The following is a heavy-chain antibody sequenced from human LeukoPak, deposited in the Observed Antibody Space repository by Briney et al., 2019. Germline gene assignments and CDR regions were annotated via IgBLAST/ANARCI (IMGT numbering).Heavy chain of an antibody. V-gene: IGHV3-7*01. CDR1: GFTFSNYW. CDR2: IKQDGSEM. J-gene: IGHJ3*02. Sequence: GGSLRLSCAASGFTFSNYWMSWVRQPPGKGLEWLANIKQDGSEMSYVDSVKGRFTISRDNAKNSLYLQMNSLRAEDTAVYYCMKNFDMWGQGTMVTVSS. CDR3: MKNFDM.